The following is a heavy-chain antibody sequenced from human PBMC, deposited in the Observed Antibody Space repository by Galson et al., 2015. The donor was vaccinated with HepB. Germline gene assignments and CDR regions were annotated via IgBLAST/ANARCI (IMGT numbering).Heavy chain of an antibody. V-gene: IGHV3-53*01. Sequence: SLRLSCAASGFTVSSNYMTWVRQAPGKGLEWVSVLYTGGSTYYADSVKGRFTISRDNSKNTLYLQMNSLRAEDTAVYYCARGPSNYVNSYYYGMDVWGQGTTVTVSS. CDR2: LYTGGST. CDR3: ARGPSNYVNSYYYGMDV. CDR1: GFTVSSNY. J-gene: IGHJ6*02. D-gene: IGHD4-11*01.